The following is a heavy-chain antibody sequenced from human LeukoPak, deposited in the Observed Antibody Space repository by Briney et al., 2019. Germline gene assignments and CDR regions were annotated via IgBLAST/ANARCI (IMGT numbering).Heavy chain of an antibody. J-gene: IGHJ4*02. V-gene: IGHV3-66*01. Sequence: GGSLRLSCAASGFTVSTNYMTWVRQAPGKGLEWVSVIYSGGNTYYADSVKGRFTISRDNSKDTLYLQMNSLRAEDTAVYYCARIAAAGRGFDYWGQGTLVTVSS. CDR1: GFTVSTNY. D-gene: IGHD6-13*01. CDR2: IYSGGNT. CDR3: ARIAAAGRGFDY.